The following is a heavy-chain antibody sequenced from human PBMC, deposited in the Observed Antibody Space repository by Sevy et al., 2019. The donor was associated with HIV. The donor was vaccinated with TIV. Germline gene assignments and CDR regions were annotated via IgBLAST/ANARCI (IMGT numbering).Heavy chain of an antibody. Sequence: SETLSLTCAVSGGSINSFFWSWIRQSPGKGLEWIGYVYDSGNSEYNPSLRSRVTISVDTSKKQFSLKLSSVTAADTAVYYWGRGGGIYYDSRGFHPQYYFDSWGQGTLVTVSS. D-gene: IGHD3-22*01. CDR1: GGSINSFF. V-gene: IGHV4-59*01. CDR3: GRGGGIYYDSRGFHPQYYFDS. J-gene: IGHJ4*02. CDR2: VYDSGNS.